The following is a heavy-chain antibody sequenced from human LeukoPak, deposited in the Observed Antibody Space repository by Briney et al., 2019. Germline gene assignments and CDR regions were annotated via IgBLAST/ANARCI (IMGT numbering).Heavy chain of an antibody. V-gene: IGHV1-69*13. CDR2: IIPIFGTA. D-gene: IGHD3-10*01. J-gene: IGHJ4*02. Sequence: ASVKVSCKASGYTFTSYDVNWVRQAPGQGLEWMGGIIPIFGTANYAQKFQGRVTITADESTSTAYMELSSLRSEDTAVYYCARGAMVRGVIDIQNWGQGTLVTVSS. CDR3: ARGAMVRGVIDIQN. CDR1: GYTFTSYD.